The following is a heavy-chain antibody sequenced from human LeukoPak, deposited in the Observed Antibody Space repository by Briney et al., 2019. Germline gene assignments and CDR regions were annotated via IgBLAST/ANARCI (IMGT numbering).Heavy chain of an antibody. CDR2: IYYSGSI. D-gene: IGHD3-9*01. J-gene: IGHJ4*02. CDR3: ARHTISKIIDY. Sequence: SETLSLTCTVSGGSISSGSYYWGWIRQPPGKGLEWIGSIYYSGSIYYNPSLKSRVTISVDTSKNQSSLKLNSVTAADTAVYYCARHTISKIIDYWGQGTLVTVSS. V-gene: IGHV4-39*01. CDR1: GGSISSGSYY.